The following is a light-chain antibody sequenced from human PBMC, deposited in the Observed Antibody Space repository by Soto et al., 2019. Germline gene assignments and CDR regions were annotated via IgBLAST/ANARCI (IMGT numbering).Light chain of an antibody. CDR2: AAS. V-gene: IGKV3-20*01. CDR1: QSISSSY. J-gene: IGKJ1*01. CDR3: QQFGTSRGT. Sequence: EIVLTQSPGTLSLSPGERATLSYRASQSISSSYLAWYQQKPGQTPRLLVYAASSRATGIPDRFSGSGSGTDFTLTISRLEPEDFAMYYCQQFGTSRGTFGQGTKVEIK.